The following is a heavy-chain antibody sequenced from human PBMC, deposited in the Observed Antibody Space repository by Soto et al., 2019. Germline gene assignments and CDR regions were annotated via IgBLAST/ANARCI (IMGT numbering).Heavy chain of an antibody. J-gene: IGHJ6*02. CDR1: GGSISSGDYY. D-gene: IGHD6-13*01. CDR2: IYYSGST. CDR3: ARVPGYSSPYYGMDV. Sequence: KPSETLSLTCTVSGGSISSGDYYWSWIRQPPGKGLEWIGYIYYSGSTYYNPSLKSRVTISVDTSKNQFSLKLSSVTAADTAVYYCARVPGYSSPYYGMDVWGQGTTVTVSS. V-gene: IGHV4-30-4*01.